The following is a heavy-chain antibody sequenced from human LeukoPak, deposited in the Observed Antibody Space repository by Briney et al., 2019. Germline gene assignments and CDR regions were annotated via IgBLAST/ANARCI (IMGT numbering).Heavy chain of an antibody. Sequence: ASVTVSCKASGYTFTSYYMHWVRQAPGQGLEWMGIINPSGGSTSYAQKFQGRVTMTRDMSTSTVYMELSSLRSEDTAVYYCARVDSSGYYPPDYWGQGTLVTVSS. V-gene: IGHV1-46*01. CDR1: GYTFTSYY. CDR2: INPSGGST. J-gene: IGHJ4*02. CDR3: ARVDSSGYYPPDY. D-gene: IGHD3-22*01.